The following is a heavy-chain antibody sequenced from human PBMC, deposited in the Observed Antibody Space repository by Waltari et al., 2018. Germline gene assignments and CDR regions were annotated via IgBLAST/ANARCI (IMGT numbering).Heavy chain of an antibody. CDR1: GGSFSDYC. V-gene: IGHV4-34*01. CDR3: ARGRDYVWNLL. Sequence: QVQLQQWGAGLLKPSETLAPPCDVYGGSFSDYCWSWIRQPPGKGREWIGEINHRGSTNSNPSLKSRVTMSVDTSKNQFSLNLNSVTAADTAVYYCARGRDYVWNLLWGQGTLVTVSS. D-gene: IGHD3-16*01. J-gene: IGHJ4*02. CDR2: INHRGST.